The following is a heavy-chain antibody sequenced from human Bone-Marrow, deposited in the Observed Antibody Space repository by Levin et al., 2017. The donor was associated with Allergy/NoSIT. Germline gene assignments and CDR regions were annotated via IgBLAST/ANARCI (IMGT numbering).Heavy chain of an antibody. Sequence: KGLEWVSTVSSSGSITYYADSVKGRFTISRDKSKNTVYLQMNSLRAEDTAFYYCAKDSAAIYRYFDSWGQGILVTVSS. CDR2: VSSSGSIT. J-gene: IGHJ4*02. CDR3: AKDSAAIYRYFDS. V-gene: IGHV3-23*01. D-gene: IGHD5-24*01.